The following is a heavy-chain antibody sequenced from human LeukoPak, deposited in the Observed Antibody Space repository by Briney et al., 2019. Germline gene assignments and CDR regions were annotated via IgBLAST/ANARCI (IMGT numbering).Heavy chain of an antibody. V-gene: IGHV3-21*01. J-gene: IGHJ6*03. Sequence: KTGGSLRLSCAASGFTFSSYSMNWVRQAPGKGLEWVSSISSSSSYIYYADSVKGRFTISRDNAKNSLYLQMNSLRAEDTAVYYCARRNGRLDYYYMDVWGKGTTVTVSS. D-gene: IGHD1-1*01. CDR1: GFTFSSYS. CDR2: ISSSSSYI. CDR3: ARRNGRLDYYYMDV.